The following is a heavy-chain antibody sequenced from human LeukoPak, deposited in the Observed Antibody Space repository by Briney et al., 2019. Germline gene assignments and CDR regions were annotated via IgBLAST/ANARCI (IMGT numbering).Heavy chain of an antibody. Sequence: ASVKVSCKASGYTFTSYGISWVRQAPGQGLECMGWISAYNGNTNYAQKLQGRVTMTTDTSTSTAYMELRSLRSDDTAVYYCAREYSGYDWGQFDYWGQGTLVTVSS. V-gene: IGHV1-18*01. CDR1: GYTFTSYG. CDR2: ISAYNGNT. CDR3: AREYSGYDWGQFDY. J-gene: IGHJ4*02. D-gene: IGHD5-12*01.